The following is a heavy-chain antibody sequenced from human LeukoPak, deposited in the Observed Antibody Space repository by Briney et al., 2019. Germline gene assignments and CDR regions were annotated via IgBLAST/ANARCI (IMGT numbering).Heavy chain of an antibody. CDR2: ISDSGGGT. D-gene: IGHD4-17*01. V-gene: IGHV3-23*01. J-gene: IGHJ4*02. CDR3: ARPRGDYGDYAFDY. CDR1: GFTFSSYA. Sequence: GGSLRLSCAASGFTFSSYAMSWVRQAPGKGLEWVSAISDSGGGTHYADSVKGRFTISRDNSKNTVYLQMNSLRAEDTAVYYCARPRGDYGDYAFDYWGQGTLVTVSS.